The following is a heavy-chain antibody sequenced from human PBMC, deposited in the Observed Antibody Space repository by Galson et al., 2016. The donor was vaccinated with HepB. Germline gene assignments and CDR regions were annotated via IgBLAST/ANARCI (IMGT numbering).Heavy chain of an antibody. Sequence: PALVKPTQTLTLTCTLSGSSVNNNGVAVGWIRQPPGKALEWLAIIYRDGEERYNPSLKSRLTVSKDPFKNEVVVKLTNMDPVDTGTYHCAHSNRRERCGGGNCYHFDYWGQGALVTVSS. CDR3: AHSNRRERCGGGNCYHFDY. CDR1: GSSVNNNGVA. J-gene: IGHJ4*02. D-gene: IGHD2-21*01. V-gene: IGHV2-5*02. CDR2: IYRDGEE.